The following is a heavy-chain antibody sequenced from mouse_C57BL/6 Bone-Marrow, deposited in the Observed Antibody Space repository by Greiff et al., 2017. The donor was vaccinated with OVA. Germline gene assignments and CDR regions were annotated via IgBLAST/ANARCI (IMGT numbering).Heavy chain of an antibody. D-gene: IGHD2-4*01. CDR1: GFTFSDYY. J-gene: IGHJ3*01. CDR3: ARHGDDYGFAY. V-gene: IGHV5-12*01. CDR2: ISNGGGST. Sequence: EVKLMESGGGLVQPGGSLKLSCAASGFTFSDYYMSWVRQTPEKRLEWVAYISNGGGSTYYPDTVKGRFTISRDNAKNTLYLQMSRLKSEDTAMYYCARHGDDYGFAYWGQGTLVTVSA.